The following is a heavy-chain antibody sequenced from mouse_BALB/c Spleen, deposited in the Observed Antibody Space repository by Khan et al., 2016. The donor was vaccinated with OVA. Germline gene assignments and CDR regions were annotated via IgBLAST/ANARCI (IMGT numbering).Heavy chain of an antibody. CDR2: MFSTGYT. CDR3: ARSTYRYAFAY. D-gene: IGHD2-14*01. J-gene: IGHJ3*01. Sequence: EVQLQESGPSLVKPSQTLSLTCSVTGDSITSGYWNWIRKFPGNKLEYMGYMFSTGYTDYNPSLKSRLAITRHTSQNQYYLQLNSVTTEATAKYYCARSTYRYAFAYWGQGTLVTVSA. CDR1: GDSITSGY. V-gene: IGHV3-8*02.